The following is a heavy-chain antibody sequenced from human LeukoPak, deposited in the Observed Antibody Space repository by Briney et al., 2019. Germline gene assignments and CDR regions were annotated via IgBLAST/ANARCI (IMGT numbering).Heavy chain of an antibody. Sequence: GGSLRLSCAASGFTFSNYGVHWVRQAPGKGLEWVAFISYDGSNRYYADSVKGRFTISRDNSKNTLFLQMNSLRAEDTAVYYWAKASTNYYDTSGHFDYWGQGTLVTVSS. J-gene: IGHJ4*02. D-gene: IGHD3-22*01. CDR1: GFTFSNYG. CDR2: ISYDGSNR. CDR3: AKASTNYYDTSGHFDY. V-gene: IGHV3-30*18.